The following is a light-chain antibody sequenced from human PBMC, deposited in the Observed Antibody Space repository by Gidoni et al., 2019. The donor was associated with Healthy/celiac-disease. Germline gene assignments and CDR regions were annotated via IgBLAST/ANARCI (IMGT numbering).Light chain of an antibody. V-gene: IGLV3-21*02. J-gene: IGLJ2*01. Sequence: SYVPTQPPSVSVAPGQTARLTWGGNNIGSKSVHWYQQKPGQAPVLVVYDDSDRPPGTPERFSGSNSGNTATLTISRVEAGDEADYYCQVWDSSSDRGVFGGGTKLTVL. CDR2: DDS. CDR3: QVWDSSSDRGV. CDR1: NIGSKS.